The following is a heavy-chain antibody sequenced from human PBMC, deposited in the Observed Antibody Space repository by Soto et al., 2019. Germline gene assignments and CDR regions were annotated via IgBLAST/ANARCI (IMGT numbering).Heavy chain of an antibody. Sequence: ASVKVSCKASGGTFSSYAISWVRQAGGQGREWMGGIIPVFGTANYAQKFQGRVTITADESTSTAYMELSSLRSEDTAVYYCARGRRGYSYGYSRLGMDVWGQGTTVNVS. D-gene: IGHD5-18*01. CDR1: GGTFSSYA. CDR2: IIPVFGTA. V-gene: IGHV1-69*13. CDR3: ARGRRGYSYGYSRLGMDV. J-gene: IGHJ6*01.